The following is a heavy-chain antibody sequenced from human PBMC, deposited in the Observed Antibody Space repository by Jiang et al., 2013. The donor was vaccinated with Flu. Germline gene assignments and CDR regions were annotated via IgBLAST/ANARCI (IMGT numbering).Heavy chain of an antibody. CDR3: ARGILRYFDLPLY. CDR1: GYTFTSYA. D-gene: IGHD3-9*01. CDR2: INAGNGNT. Sequence: SVKVSCKASGYTFTSYAMHWVCQAPGQRLEWMGWINAGNGNTKYSQKFQGRVTITRDTSASTAYMELSSLRSEDTAVYYCARGILRYFDLPLYWGQGTLVTVSS. J-gene: IGHJ4*02. V-gene: IGHV1-3*01.